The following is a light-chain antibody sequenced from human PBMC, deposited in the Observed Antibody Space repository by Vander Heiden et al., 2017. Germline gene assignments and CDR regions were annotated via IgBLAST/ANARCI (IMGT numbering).Light chain of an antibody. Sequence: EIVLTQSPATLSLSPGERATLSCRASQSISNYLAWYQQKPGQAPRLLIYDASNRATGIPARFSGSGSGTDFTLTISSLEPEDFAVYYCQQRVHWPPITFGQGTRLEIK. V-gene: IGKV3-11*01. CDR1: QSISNY. CDR2: DAS. CDR3: QQRVHWPPIT. J-gene: IGKJ5*01.